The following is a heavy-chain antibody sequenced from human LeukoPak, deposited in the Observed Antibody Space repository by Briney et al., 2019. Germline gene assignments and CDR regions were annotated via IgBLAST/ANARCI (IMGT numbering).Heavy chain of an antibody. CDR3: ARTRLLWFGEKRYYFDY. CDR2: IKQDGSEK. Sequence: GGSLRLSCAASGFTFSSYSMNWVRQAPGKGLEWVANIKQDGSEKYYVDSVKGRFTISRDNAKNSLYLQMNSLRAEDTAVYYCARTRLLWFGEKRYYFDYWGQGTLVTVSS. D-gene: IGHD3-10*01. J-gene: IGHJ4*02. V-gene: IGHV3-7*01. CDR1: GFTFSSYS.